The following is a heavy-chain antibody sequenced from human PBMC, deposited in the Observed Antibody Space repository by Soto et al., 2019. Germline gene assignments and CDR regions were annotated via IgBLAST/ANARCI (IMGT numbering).Heavy chain of an antibody. CDR1: GFTFSSYG. Sequence: GGSLRLSCAASGFTFSSYGMHWVRQAPGKGLEWVAVISYDGSNKYYADSVKGRFTISRDNSKNTLYLQMNSLRAEETAVYYCAKIRVRFQGGRTEDYDFGGLKRYGMDVWGQGTTVTVSS. V-gene: IGHV3-30*18. CDR3: AKIRVRFQGGRTEDYDFGGLKRYGMDV. CDR2: ISYDGSNK. J-gene: IGHJ6*02. D-gene: IGHD3-3*01.